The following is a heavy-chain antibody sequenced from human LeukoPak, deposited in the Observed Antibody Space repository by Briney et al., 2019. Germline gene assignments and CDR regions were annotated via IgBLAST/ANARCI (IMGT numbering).Heavy chain of an antibody. CDR3: VRNRAFDI. J-gene: IGHJ3*02. CDR2: IYYSGST. CDR1: GDSVSSGSYY. Sequence: SETLSLTCTVSGDSVSSGSYYWSWIRQPPGKGLEWVGYIYYSGSTNYNPSLKSRVTISVDTSKNQISLKLSSVTAADTAVYHCVRNRAFDIWGQGTMVTVSS. V-gene: IGHV4-61*01.